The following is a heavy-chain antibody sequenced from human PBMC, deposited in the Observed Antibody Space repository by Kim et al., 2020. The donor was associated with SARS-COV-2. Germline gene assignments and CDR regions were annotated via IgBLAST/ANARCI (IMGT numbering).Heavy chain of an antibody. V-gene: IGHV3-30*18. CDR3: AKDQEYYDFWSGYYTDSRYYYYYGMDV. CDR2: ISYDGSNK. Sequence: VISYDGSNKYYADSVKGRFTISRDNSKNTLYLQMNSLRAEDTAVYYCAKDQEYYDFWSGYYTDSRYYYYYGMDVWGQGTTVTVSS. D-gene: IGHD3-3*01. J-gene: IGHJ6*02.